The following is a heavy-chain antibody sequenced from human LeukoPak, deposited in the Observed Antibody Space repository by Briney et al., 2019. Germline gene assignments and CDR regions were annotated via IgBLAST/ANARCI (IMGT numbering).Heavy chain of an antibody. V-gene: IGHV3-15*01. CDR3: ARVHVDTATEGAFDI. J-gene: IGHJ3*02. Sequence: NSGGSLRLSCAASGFTFSNAWMSWVRQAPGKGLGWVGRIKSKTDGGTTDYAAPVKGRFTISRDDSKNTLYLQMNSLKTEDTAVYYCARVHVDTATEGAFDIWGQGTMVTVSS. CDR1: GFTFSNAW. D-gene: IGHD5-18*01. CDR2: IKSKTDGGTT.